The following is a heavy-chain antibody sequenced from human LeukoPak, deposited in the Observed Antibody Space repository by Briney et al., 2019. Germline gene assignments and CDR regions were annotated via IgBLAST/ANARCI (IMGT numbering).Heavy chain of an antibody. CDR2: MNPNSGNT. Sequence: GASVKVSCKASGYIFTTCDINWVRQATGQGLEWMGWMNPNSGNTGYAQNFQGRVTMTRNTSISTAYMELSSLRSEDMAVYYCARSIAASGGYYGMDVWGQGTTVTVSS. D-gene: IGHD6-6*01. CDR1: GYIFTTCD. CDR3: ARSIAASGGYYGMDV. J-gene: IGHJ6*02. V-gene: IGHV1-8*01.